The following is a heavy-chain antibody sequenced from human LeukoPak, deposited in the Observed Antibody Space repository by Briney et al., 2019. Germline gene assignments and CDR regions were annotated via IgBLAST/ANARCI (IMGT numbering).Heavy chain of an antibody. J-gene: IGHJ4*02. D-gene: IGHD4-17*01. CDR1: GFTFSSYG. Sequence: GGSLRLSCAASGFTFSSYGMNWVRQAPGKGLEWVSSISTSSSYIYYADSMKGRFTISRDNAKNSLFLQMNSLRAEDTAVYYCARSMQVNGDYVWYYFDYWGQGTLVTVSS. CDR2: ISTSSSYI. V-gene: IGHV3-21*01. CDR3: ARSMQVNGDYVWYYFDY.